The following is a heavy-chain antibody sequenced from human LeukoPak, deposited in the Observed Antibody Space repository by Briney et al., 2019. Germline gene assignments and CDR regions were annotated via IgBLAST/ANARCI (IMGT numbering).Heavy chain of an antibody. D-gene: IGHD2-2*01. CDR2: INHSGST. V-gene: IGHV4-34*01. CDR1: GGSFSGYY. J-gene: IGHJ4*02. Sequence: SETLSLTCAVYGGSFSGYYWSWIRQPPGKGLEWIGEINHSGSTNYNPSLKSRVTISVDTSKNQFSLKLSSVTAADTAVYYCARGPDVRYCSSTSCYVFGYWGQGTLVTVSS. CDR3: ARGPDVRYCSSTSCYVFGY.